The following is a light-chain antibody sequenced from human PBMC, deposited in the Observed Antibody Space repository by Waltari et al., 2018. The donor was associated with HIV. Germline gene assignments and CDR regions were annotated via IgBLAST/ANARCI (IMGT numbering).Light chain of an antibody. CDR3: QSFDNSLRAWGL. CDR2: LNT. Sequence: QSVLMQPPSVSGAPGQRVTISCTGSSSNIGAGYHVHWDQQLPGAAPKLLIYLNTNRPSGVPDRFSGSKSGASASLAITGLQAEDEGDYYCQSFDNSLRAWGLFGGGTRLTVL. J-gene: IGLJ2*01. CDR1: SSNIGAGYH. V-gene: IGLV1-40*01.